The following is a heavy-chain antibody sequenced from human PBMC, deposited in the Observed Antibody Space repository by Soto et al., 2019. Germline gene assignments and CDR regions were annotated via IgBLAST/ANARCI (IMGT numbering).Heavy chain of an antibody. CDR3: AKDSYDSSGYYSYYYGMDV. D-gene: IGHD3-22*01. J-gene: IGHJ6*02. Sequence: PGGSLRLSCAASGFTFSSYGMHWFRQAPGKGLEWVAVISYDGSNKYYADSVKGRFTISRDNSKNTLNLQMNSLRAEDTAVYYCAKDSYDSSGYYSYYYGMDVWGQGTTVTVSS. CDR1: GFTFSSYG. CDR2: ISYDGSNK. V-gene: IGHV3-30*18.